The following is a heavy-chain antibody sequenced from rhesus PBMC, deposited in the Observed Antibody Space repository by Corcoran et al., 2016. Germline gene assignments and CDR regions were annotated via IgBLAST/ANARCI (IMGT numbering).Heavy chain of an antibody. CDR1: GGSISSSY. Sequence: QLQLQESGPGLVKPSETLSVTCAVSGGSISSSYWSWIRQAPGKGLEWIGDIYGSGSSTNYNPSLKSRVTLSVDTSKNQFSLKLSSVTAADTAVYYCVRGGDEYSNYGRFDVWGPGVLVTVSS. V-gene: IGHV4-169*01. D-gene: IGHD4-23*01. CDR2: IYGSGSST. CDR3: VRGGDEYSNYGRFDV. J-gene: IGHJ5-1*01.